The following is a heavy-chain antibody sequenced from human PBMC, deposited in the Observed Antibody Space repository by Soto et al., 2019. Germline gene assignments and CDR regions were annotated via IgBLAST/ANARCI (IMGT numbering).Heavy chain of an antibody. Sequence: PSETLSLTCTVSGGSISSYYWSWIRQPPGKGLEWFGYIYYSGSTNYNPSLKSRVTISVDTSKNQFSLKLSSVTAADTAVYYCARGVKGSSWGDYYYYGMDVWGQGTTVTVSS. D-gene: IGHD6-13*01. CDR2: IYYSGST. CDR3: ARGVKGSSWGDYYYYGMDV. CDR1: GGSISSYY. J-gene: IGHJ6*02. V-gene: IGHV4-59*01.